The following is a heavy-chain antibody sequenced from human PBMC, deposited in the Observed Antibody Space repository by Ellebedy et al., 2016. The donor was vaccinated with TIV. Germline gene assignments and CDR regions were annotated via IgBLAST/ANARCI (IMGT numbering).Heavy chain of an antibody. Sequence: GESLKISCAASGFTFSGYYMSWFRQAPGKGPEWVLYISYSGDLMYYADSVKGRFTTSRDNAGNSLYLQMNSLRDEDTAVYYCARGGGSCYPPVCFDYYGMDVWGQGTTVTVSS. CDR2: ISYSGDLM. CDR3: ARGGGSCYPPVCFDYYGMDV. D-gene: IGHD2-15*01. V-gene: IGHV3-11*04. J-gene: IGHJ6*02. CDR1: GFTFSGYY.